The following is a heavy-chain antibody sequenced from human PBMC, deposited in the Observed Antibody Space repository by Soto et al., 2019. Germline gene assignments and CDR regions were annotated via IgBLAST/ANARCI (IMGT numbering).Heavy chain of an antibody. CDR2: ISGRGGST. D-gene: IGHD3-22*01. V-gene: IGHV3-23*01. CDR3: AKEGWYYYDSSGYYDY. Sequence: EVQLLESGGGLVQPGGSLRLSCAASGFTFSSYTMSWVRQAPGKGLECVSAISGRGGSTYYADSVKGRFTISRDSSKNTLYLQMNSLRAEDTAVYYCAKEGWYYYDSSGYYDYWGQGTLVTVSS. J-gene: IGHJ4*02. CDR1: GFTFSSYT.